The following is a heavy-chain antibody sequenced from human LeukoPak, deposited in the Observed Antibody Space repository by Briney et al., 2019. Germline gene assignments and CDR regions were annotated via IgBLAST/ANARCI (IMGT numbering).Heavy chain of an antibody. V-gene: IGHV3-30*04. J-gene: IGHJ4*02. CDR2: ISYDGSNK. D-gene: IGHD1-26*01. Sequence: GGSLRLSCAASGFNFSSYAMNWVRQAPGKGLEWVAVISYDGSNKYYADSVKGRFTISRDNSKNTQYLQMNSLRAEDTAVYYCARYLVGATPYSDYWGQGTLVTVSS. CDR1: GFNFSSYA. CDR3: ARYLVGATPYSDY.